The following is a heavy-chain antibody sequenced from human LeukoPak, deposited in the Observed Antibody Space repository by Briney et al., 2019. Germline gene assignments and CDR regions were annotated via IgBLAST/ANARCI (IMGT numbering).Heavy chain of an antibody. V-gene: IGHV3-30*18. CDR2: ISYDGSNK. CDR3: AKSYSRMSYYYYMDV. CDR1: GFTFSSYW. Sequence: GGSLRLSCAASGFTFSSYWMSWVRQAPGKGLEWVAVISYDGSNKYYADSVKGRFTISRDNSKNTLYLQMNSLRAEDTAVYYCAKSYSRMSYYYYMDVWGKGTTVTVSS. D-gene: IGHD1-26*01. J-gene: IGHJ6*03.